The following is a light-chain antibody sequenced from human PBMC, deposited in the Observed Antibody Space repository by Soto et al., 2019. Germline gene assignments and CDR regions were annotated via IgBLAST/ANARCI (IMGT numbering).Light chain of an antibody. CDR1: QSVRSY. CDR3: QQRSNWPPWLT. CDR2: DAS. Sequence: ELVLTQSPATLSLSPGERATLSCRASQSVRSYLAWYQQKPGQAARLLIYDASNRATGIPARFSGSGSGTDFTLTISSLEPEDFAVYYCQQRSNWPPWLTFGGGTKVEIK. V-gene: IGKV3-11*01. J-gene: IGKJ4*01.